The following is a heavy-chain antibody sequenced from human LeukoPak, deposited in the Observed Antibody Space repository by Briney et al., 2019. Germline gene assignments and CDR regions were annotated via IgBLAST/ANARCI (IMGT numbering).Heavy chain of an antibody. CDR2: ISAYNGNT. CDR3: ARVGYSSSWYRFDY. Sequence: ASVKVSCKASGYTFTSYGISWVRQAPGQGLEWMGWISAYNGNTNYAQKLQGRVTMTTDTSTSTAYMELRSLGSDDTAAYYCARVGYSSSWYRFDYWGQGTLVTVSS. V-gene: IGHV1-18*01. CDR1: GYTFTSYG. J-gene: IGHJ4*02. D-gene: IGHD6-13*01.